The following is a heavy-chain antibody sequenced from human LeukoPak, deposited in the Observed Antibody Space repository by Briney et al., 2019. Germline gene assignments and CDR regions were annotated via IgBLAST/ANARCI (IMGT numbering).Heavy chain of an antibody. CDR2: IYSGGST. D-gene: IGHD4-17*01. Sequence: QPGGSLRLSCAASGFTVSSNYMSWVRQAPGKGLEWVSVIYSGGSTYYADSVKGRFTISRDNSKNTLYLQMNSLRAEDTAVYYCARLDYGEGSQVNSYYYYMDVWGKGTTVTVYS. CDR1: GFTVSSNY. J-gene: IGHJ6*03. V-gene: IGHV3-53*01. CDR3: ARLDYGEGSQVNSYYYYMDV.